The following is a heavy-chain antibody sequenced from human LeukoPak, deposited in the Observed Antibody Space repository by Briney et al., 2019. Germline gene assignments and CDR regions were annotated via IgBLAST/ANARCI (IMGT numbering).Heavy chain of an antibody. Sequence: SETLSLTCTVSGGSVSSGSYYWSWIRQPPGKGLEWIGYIYYSGSTNYNPSLKSRVTISVDTSKNQLSLKLSSVTAADTAVYYCARERGGNEWFDPWGQGTLVTVSS. J-gene: IGHJ5*02. V-gene: IGHV4-61*01. CDR1: GGSVSSGSYY. CDR3: ARERGGNEWFDP. D-gene: IGHD4-23*01. CDR2: IYYSGST.